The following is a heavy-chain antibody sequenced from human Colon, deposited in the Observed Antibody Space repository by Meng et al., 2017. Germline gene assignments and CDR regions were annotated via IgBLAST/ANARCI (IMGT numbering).Heavy chain of an antibody. CDR3: TRSRAVVASIEY. D-gene: IGHD6-19*01. V-gene: IGHV4-4*02. CDR2: VYHTGGT. Sequence: SETLSLTCTVSGASIITTDWWSWVRQPPGKGLEWIGEVYHTGGTNYNPSLKSRVTISVDKSKNQFSLNLSSVTAADTAVYFCTRSRAVVASIEYWGQGTLVTVSS. J-gene: IGHJ4*02. CDR1: GASIITTDW.